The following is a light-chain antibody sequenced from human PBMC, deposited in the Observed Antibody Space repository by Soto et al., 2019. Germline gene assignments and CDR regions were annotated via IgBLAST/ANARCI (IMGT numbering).Light chain of an antibody. Sequence: QSVLAQPASVSWSPGQSITISCTGTSSEVCGYNYVSWYQHHPGKAPQLMIYDVTNRPSGISNRFSGSKSGNTASLTISGLQAEDEADYYCSSYTSRSTLVDVFGTGTKVTVL. J-gene: IGLJ1*01. CDR2: DVT. CDR1: SSEVCGYNY. CDR3: SSYTSRSTLVDV. V-gene: IGLV2-14*03.